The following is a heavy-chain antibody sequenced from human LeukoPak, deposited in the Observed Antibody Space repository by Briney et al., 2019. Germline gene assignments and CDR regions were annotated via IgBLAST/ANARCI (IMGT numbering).Heavy chain of an antibody. CDR1: GFTFSSYG. Sequence: PGGSLRLSFAASGFTFSSYGMNWVRQAPGRGLEWVSYISSSSSTIYYADSVKGRFTISRDNAKNSLYLQMNRLRDEDTAVYYCARGRYCSSSSCYFDYWGQGTLVTVSS. D-gene: IGHD2-2*01. CDR2: ISSSSSTI. J-gene: IGHJ4*02. V-gene: IGHV3-48*02. CDR3: ARGRYCSSSSCYFDY.